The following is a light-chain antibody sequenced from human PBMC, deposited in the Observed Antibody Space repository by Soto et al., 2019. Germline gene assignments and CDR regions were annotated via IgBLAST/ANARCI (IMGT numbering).Light chain of an antibody. V-gene: IGKV3-20*01. CDR2: GAS. CDR3: QQYGSSPRT. Sequence: EIVLTQSPGTLSLSPGERATLSCWASQSVRGSSLAWYQQKPVQAPRLLIYGASTMATCIPDRFSGSGSGTDFTLTINRLEPEDFSVYYCQQYGSSPRTFGQGTKVEIK. CDR1: QSVRGSS. J-gene: IGKJ1*01.